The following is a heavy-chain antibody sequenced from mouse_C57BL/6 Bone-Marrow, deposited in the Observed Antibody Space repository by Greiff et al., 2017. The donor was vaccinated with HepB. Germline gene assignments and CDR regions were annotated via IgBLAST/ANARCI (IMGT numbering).Heavy chain of an antibody. J-gene: IGHJ3*01. D-gene: IGHD2-2*01. CDR2: ISDGGSYT. V-gene: IGHV5-4*01. CDR3: ARDLYGYGEAY. CDR1: GFTFSSYA. Sequence: EVKVVESGGGLVKPGGSLKLSCAASGFTFSSYAMSWVRQTPEKRLEWVATISDGGSYTYYPDNVKGRFTISRDNAKNNLYLQMSHLKSEDTAMYYCARDLYGYGEAYWGQGTLVTVSA.